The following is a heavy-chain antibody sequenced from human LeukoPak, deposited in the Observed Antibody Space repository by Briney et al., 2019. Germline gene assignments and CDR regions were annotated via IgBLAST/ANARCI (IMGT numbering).Heavy chain of an antibody. J-gene: IGHJ4*02. V-gene: IGHV3-7*01. CDR3: ARYTERFDY. D-gene: IGHD1-1*01. CDR2: IKQDGSEI. Sequence: PGGSLRLSCAASGFTFSSYWMSWVRQAPWKGLEWVANIKQDGSEIHYVDSVKGRFTISRDNAKNSLYLQMNSLRAEDTAVYYCARYTERFDYWGQGTLVTVSS. CDR1: GFTFSSYW.